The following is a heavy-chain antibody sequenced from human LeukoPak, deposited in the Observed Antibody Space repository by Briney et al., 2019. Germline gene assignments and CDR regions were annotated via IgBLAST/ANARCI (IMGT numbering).Heavy chain of an antibody. CDR1: GGSISSADYY. V-gene: IGHV4-30-4*08. D-gene: IGHD2-21*01. CDR3: ARGPIVVVIADT. CDR2: IYYRGST. Sequence: PSETLSLTCTVSGGSISSADYYWSWIRQPPGKGLEWIGSIYYRGSTYTPSLRSRVTISIDTSKKQFSLKLSSVTAADTAVYYCARGPIVVVIADTWGQGTLVTVSS. J-gene: IGHJ5*02.